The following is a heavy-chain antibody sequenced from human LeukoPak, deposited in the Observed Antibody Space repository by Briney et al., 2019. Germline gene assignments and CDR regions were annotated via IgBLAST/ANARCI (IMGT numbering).Heavy chain of an antibody. CDR1: GFTFDDYA. CDR2: IRWSGGST. V-gene: IGHV3-43D*03. D-gene: IGHD1-26*01. Sequence: GGSLRLSCAASGFTFDDYAMHWVRQAPGKGLEWVSLIRWSGGSTYYADSVKGRFTISRDNNKRSLNLQMNSLKPEDTALYYCAKTTGSYYRPLDSWGQGTLVTVSS. J-gene: IGHJ4*02. CDR3: AKTTGSYYRPLDS.